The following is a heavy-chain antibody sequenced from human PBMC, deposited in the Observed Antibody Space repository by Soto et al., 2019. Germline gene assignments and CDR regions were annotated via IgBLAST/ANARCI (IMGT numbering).Heavy chain of an antibody. D-gene: IGHD1-26*01. Sequence: QVQLVQSGAEVKKPGSSVKVSCKASGGTFSSYSINWVRQAPGQGLEWMGEVIPIFGTANYAQKFQGRVTITADESTSTAYMELSSLISDDTAGYYCARDGGRHSGGIDYWGQGTRVTVSS. CDR1: GGTFSSYS. J-gene: IGHJ4*02. CDR3: ARDGGRHSGGIDY. V-gene: IGHV1-69*01. CDR2: VIPIFGTA.